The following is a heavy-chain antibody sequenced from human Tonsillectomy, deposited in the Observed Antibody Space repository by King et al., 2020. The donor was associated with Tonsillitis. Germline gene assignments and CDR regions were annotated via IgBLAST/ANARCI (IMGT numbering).Heavy chain of an antibody. J-gene: IGHJ6*03. CDR3: ARTHDDFRYYYYYMDV. V-gene: IGHV1-18*01. D-gene: IGHD3/OR15-3a*01. Sequence: LQLVQSGAEVKKPGASVKVSCKASGYTFTSYGISWVRQAPGQGLEWMGWISAYNGNTNYAQKLQGRVTMTTDTSTSTAYMELRTLRTDDTAVYYFARTHDDFRYYYYYMDVWGKGTTVTVSS. CDR2: ISAYNGNT. CDR1: GYTFTSYG.